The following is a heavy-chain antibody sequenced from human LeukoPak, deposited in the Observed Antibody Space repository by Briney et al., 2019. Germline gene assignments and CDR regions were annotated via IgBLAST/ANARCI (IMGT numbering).Heavy chain of an antibody. V-gene: IGHV1-8*01. D-gene: IGHD3-16*01. CDR2: MNPNSGNT. CDR1: GYTFTSYD. CDR3: ARSPGGYCYYYYMDV. Sequence: GGPVKVSCKASGYTFTSYDINWVRQATGQGLEWMGWMNPNSGNTGYAQKFQGRVTMTRNTSISTAYMELSSLRSEDTAVYYCARSPGGYCYYYYMDVWGKGTTVTISS. J-gene: IGHJ6*03.